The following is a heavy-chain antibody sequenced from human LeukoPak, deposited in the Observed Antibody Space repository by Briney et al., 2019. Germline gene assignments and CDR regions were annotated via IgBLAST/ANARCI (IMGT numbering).Heavy chain of an antibody. CDR2: IYYSGST. CDR1: GGSISSSSYY. Sequence: SETLSLTCTVSGGSISSSSYYWGWIRQPPGKGLEWIGSIYYSGSTYYNPSLKSRVTISVDTSKNQFSLKLSSVAAADTAVYYCARDISGSYLNYYYYYYMDVWGKGTTVTVSS. J-gene: IGHJ6*03. D-gene: IGHD1-26*01. CDR3: ARDISGSYLNYYYYYYMDV. V-gene: IGHV4-39*07.